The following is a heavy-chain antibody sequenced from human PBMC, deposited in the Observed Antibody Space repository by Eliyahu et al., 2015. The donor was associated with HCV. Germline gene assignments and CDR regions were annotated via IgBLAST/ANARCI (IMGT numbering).Heavy chain of an antibody. J-gene: IGHJ4*02. D-gene: IGHD2-15*01. Sequence: EVQLLESGGGLVQPGGSLRISCAASGFTFXHYAMSWVRQAPGKGLXWVSSISGSGASTYYADSVRGRFIISRDNSKNTMYLQMNSLRGDDRAIYYCAKDRLAGYCSGGMCYEGPSIDSWGQGTPVTVSS. CDR3: AKDRLAGYCSGGMCYEGPSIDS. CDR2: ISGSGAST. CDR1: GFTFXHYA. V-gene: IGHV3-23*01.